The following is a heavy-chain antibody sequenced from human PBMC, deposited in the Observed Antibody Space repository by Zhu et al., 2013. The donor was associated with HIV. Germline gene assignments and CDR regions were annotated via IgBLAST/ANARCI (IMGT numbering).Heavy chain of an antibody. D-gene: IGHD3-10*01. CDR2: VIPIFGTA. J-gene: IGHJ6*02. CDR1: GGTLSRYA. V-gene: IGHV1-69*01. Sequence: QVQWVQSGAEVKKPGSSVKVSCKASGGTLSRYAISWVRQAPGQGLEWMGGVIPIFGTANYAQRFKGRVTVTADESTSTAYMELSSLRSEDTAVYYCARDRSYYSSGSSTHYYYYGMDVWGQGP. CDR3: ARDRSYYSSGSSTHYYYYGMDV.